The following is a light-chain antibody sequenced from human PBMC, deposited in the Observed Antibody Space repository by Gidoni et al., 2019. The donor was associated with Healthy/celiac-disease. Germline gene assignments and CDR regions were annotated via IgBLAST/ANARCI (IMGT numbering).Light chain of an antibody. V-gene: IGKV3-15*01. CDR3: QQYNNWPLT. J-gene: IGKJ4*01. CDR2: GAS. CDR1: QSVSSN. Sequence: EIVMTQSPATLSVSPGGRATLSLRARQSVSSNLAWYQQKPGQAPRLLIYGASTRATGIPARFSGSGSGTEFTLTISSLQSEDFAVYYCQQYNNWPLTFGGGTKVEIK.